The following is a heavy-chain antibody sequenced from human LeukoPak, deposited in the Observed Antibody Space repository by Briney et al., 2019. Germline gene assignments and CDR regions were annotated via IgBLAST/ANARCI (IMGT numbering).Heavy chain of an antibody. V-gene: IGHV4-38-2*02. Sequence: SETLSLTCTVSGYSISSGYYWGWIRQPPGKGLEWIGSIYHSGTTYYNPSLKSRVTISVDTSKNQFSLKLGSVTAADTAVYYCARDPAGSCSSTSCFSYYFDHWGQGTLVTVSS. CDR2: IYHSGTT. D-gene: IGHD2-2*01. J-gene: IGHJ4*02. CDR1: GYSISSGYY. CDR3: ARDPAGSCSSTSCFSYYFDH.